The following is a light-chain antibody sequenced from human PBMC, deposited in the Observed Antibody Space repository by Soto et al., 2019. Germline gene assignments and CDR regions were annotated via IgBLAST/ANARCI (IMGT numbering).Light chain of an antibody. CDR2: EVS. CDR3: SSYTTTSTQV. V-gene: IGLV2-14*01. Sequence: QSVLTQPASASGSPGQSITLSCTGTSSDVGGYDYVSWYQHHPGQAPKLMIYEVSNRPSGISNRFSGSKSGNTASLTISGLQDDDEADYYCSSYTTTSTQVFGGGTMVTVL. J-gene: IGLJ2*01. CDR1: SSDVGGYDY.